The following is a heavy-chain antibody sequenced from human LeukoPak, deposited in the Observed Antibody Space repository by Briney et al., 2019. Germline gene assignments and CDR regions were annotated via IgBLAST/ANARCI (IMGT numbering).Heavy chain of an antibody. D-gene: IGHD5-24*01. CDR3: AKDSGSVYNNGMDV. V-gene: IGHV3-9*01. J-gene: IGHJ6*02. Sequence: PGGSLRLSCAASGFSFDDYGMHWVRQGPGKGLEWFSGISWNGGSIGYADSVKGRFTISRDNAKNSLYLQMNSLRGEDTALYYCAKDSGSVYNNGMDVWGQGTTVTVSS. CDR1: GFSFDDYG. CDR2: ISWNGGSI.